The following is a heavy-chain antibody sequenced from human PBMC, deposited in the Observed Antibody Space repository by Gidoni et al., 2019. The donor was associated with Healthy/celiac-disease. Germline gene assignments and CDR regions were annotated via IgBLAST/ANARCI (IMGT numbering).Heavy chain of an antibody. D-gene: IGHD3-16*02. CDR1: GYTLTELS. J-gene: IGHJ3*02. V-gene: IGHV1-24*01. CDR3: ATGWITFGGVIAKSDAFDI. CDR2: FDPEDGET. Sequence: QVQLVQSGAEVKKPGASVKVSCKVSGYTLTELSMHWVRQAPGKGLEWMGGFDPEDGETIYAQKFQGRVTMTEDTSTDTAYMELSSLRSEDTAVYYCATGWITFGGVIAKSDAFDIWGQGTMVTVSS.